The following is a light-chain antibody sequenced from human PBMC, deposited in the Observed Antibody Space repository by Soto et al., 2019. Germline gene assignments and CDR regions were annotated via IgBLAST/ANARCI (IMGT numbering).Light chain of an antibody. CDR2: AAS. J-gene: IGKJ2*01. V-gene: IGKV1-12*01. Sequence: DIPMTQSPSSVSASVGDRVSITCRASQGISFWLAWYQQKPGKAPKLLISAASTLQSGVPSRFSGSGGGTDFTLTISGLQPEDSATYYCLQANSFPFNFGPGTKLEIK. CDR3: LQANSFPFN. CDR1: QGISFW.